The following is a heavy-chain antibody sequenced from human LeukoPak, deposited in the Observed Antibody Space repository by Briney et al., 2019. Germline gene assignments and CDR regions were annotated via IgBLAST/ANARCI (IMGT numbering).Heavy chain of an antibody. J-gene: IGHJ4*02. CDR3: AKDKGYNWAPIDY. V-gene: IGHV3-23*01. Sequence: GGSLRLSCAASGFTFSSYAMSWVRQAPGKGLEWVSGISGSGGSTYYADSVKGRFTISRDNSKNTQYLQMNSLRAEDTAVYYCAKDKGYNWAPIDYWGQGTLVTVSS. D-gene: IGHD1-20*01. CDR2: ISGSGGST. CDR1: GFTFSSYA.